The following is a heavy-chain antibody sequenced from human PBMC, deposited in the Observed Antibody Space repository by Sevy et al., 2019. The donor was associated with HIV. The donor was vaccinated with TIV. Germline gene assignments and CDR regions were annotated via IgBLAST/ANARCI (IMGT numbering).Heavy chain of an antibody. D-gene: IGHD3-9*01. CDR3: AKVDGLVH. V-gene: IGHV3-9*01. CDR1: GFTFHDYA. Sequence: GGSLSLSCAASGFTFHDYAMHWVRQAPGKGLEWVAVITWNSNKIVYADFVKGRFTISRDNANNSLYLQMNSLTGADTALYYCAKVDGLVHWGQGTLVTVSS. CDR2: ITWNSNKI. J-gene: IGHJ4*02.